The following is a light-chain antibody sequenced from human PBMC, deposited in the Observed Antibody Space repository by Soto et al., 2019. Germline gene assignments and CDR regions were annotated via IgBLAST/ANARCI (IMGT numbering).Light chain of an antibody. V-gene: IGKV3-15*01. CDR2: GVS. CDR1: QSVGSN. Sequence: EIVMTQSPATLSVSPGERVTLSCRASQSVGSNLAWYQHKPGQAPRLLIYGVSTRATGIPARFSGSASGTEFTLTISSLQSEDFAVYSCQQYNDWPITFGPGTRLEIK. J-gene: IGKJ5*01. CDR3: QQYNDWPIT.